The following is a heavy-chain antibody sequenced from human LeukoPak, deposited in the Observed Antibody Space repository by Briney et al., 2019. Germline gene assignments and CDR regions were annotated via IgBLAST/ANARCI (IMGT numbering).Heavy chain of an antibody. J-gene: IGHJ4*02. CDR2: INHSGST. CDR3: ARGQSGWHY. D-gene: IGHD6-19*01. V-gene: IGHV4-34*01. Sequence: PSETLSLTCAVYGGSFSGYYWSWIRQPPGKGLEWIGEINHSGSTNYNPSLKSRVTISVDTSKNQFSLKLSSVTAADTAVYCCARGQSGWHYWRQGTLVTVSS. CDR1: GGSFSGYY.